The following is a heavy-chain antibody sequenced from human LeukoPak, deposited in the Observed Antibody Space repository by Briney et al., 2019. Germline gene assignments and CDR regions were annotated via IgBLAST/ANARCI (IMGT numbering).Heavy chain of an antibody. Sequence: GRSLRLSCAASGFTFSSYEMNWVRQAPGKGLEWVSYISSSGSTIYYADSVKGRFTISRDNAKNSLYLQMNSLRAEDTAVYYCARELEVTDYWGQGTLVTVSS. CDR1: GFTFSSYE. D-gene: IGHD5-18*01. J-gene: IGHJ4*02. CDR2: ISSSGSTI. CDR3: ARELEVTDY. V-gene: IGHV3-48*03.